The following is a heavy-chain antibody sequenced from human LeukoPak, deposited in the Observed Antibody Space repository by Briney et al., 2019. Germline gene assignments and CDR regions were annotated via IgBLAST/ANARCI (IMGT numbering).Heavy chain of an antibody. CDR2: ISYDGSNK. V-gene: IGHV3-30*18. D-gene: IGHD5-18*01. CDR3: AKDEGNTAMVVYYFDY. Sequence: GGSLRLSWAASGFTFSNSGVHWVSQAAGKGLEWVAVISYDGSNKYYADSVTGRFTISRDNSKNTLYLQMNSLRAEDTAVYYCAKDEGNTAMVVYYFDYWGQGTLVTVSS. CDR1: GFTFSNSG. J-gene: IGHJ4*02.